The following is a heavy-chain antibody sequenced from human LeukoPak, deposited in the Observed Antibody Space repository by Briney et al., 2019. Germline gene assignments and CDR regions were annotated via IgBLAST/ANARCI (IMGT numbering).Heavy chain of an antibody. CDR1: GGSFSGYY. Sequence: SETLSLTCAVYGGSFSGYYWSWIRQPPGKGLEWIGEINHSGSTNYNPSLKGRVTISVDTSKNQFSLKLSSVTAADTAVYYCARGGSGIAVAGYFDYWGQGTLVTVSS. CDR2: INHSGST. CDR3: ARGGSGIAVAGYFDY. V-gene: IGHV4-34*01. J-gene: IGHJ4*02. D-gene: IGHD6-19*01.